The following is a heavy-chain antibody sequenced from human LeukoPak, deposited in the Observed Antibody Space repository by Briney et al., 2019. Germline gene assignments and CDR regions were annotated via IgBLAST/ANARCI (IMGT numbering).Heavy chain of an antibody. CDR3: AASDYRWFDP. CDR1: GFTFSDYY. D-gene: IGHD4-4*01. Sequence: PGGSLRLSCAASGFTFSDYYMSWIRQPPGKGLEWIGYIYYSGSTNYNPSLKSRVTISVDTSKNQFSLKLSSVTAADTAVYYCAASDYRWFDPWGQGTLVTVSS. J-gene: IGHJ5*02. CDR2: IYYSGST. V-gene: IGHV4-59*08.